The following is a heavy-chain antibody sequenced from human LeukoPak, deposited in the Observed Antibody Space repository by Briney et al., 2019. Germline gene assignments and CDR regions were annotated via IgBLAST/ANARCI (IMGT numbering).Heavy chain of an antibody. CDR2: IYYSGST. D-gene: IGHD3-3*01. CDR1: GGSISSYY. CDR3: ARVTHITIFGVVTPYYFDY. V-gene: IGHV4-59*01. J-gene: IGHJ4*02. Sequence: SETLSLTCTVSGGSISSYYWSWIRQPPGKGLEWIGYIYYSGSTNYNPSLKSRVTISVDTSKNQFSLKLSSVTAADTAVYYCARVTHITIFGVVTPYYFDYWGQGTPVTVSS.